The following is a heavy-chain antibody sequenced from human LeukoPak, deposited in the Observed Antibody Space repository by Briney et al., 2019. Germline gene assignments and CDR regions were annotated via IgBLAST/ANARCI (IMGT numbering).Heavy chain of an antibody. V-gene: IGHV4-34*01. CDR1: GGSFSGHY. CDR3: ARGRQDVTMIVVVMTAVSYYLDV. J-gene: IGHJ6*03. Sequence: PSETLSPTCAVYGGSFSGHYWTWFRQTPGKGLEWIGEMNPSGSTNYNPSLKSRVTISVDTSKNQFSLKLSSVTAADTAVYYCARGRQDVTMIVVVMTAVSYYLDVWGKGTTVTVS. D-gene: IGHD3-22*01. CDR2: MNPSGST.